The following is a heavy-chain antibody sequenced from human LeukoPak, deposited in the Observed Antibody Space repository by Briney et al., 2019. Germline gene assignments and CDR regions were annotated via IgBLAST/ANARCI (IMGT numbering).Heavy chain of an antibody. J-gene: IGHJ3*02. Sequence: GESLKISCKGSGYSFTSYWIGWVRQMPGKGLEWMGIIYPGDSDTRYSPSFQGQVTISADKSISTAYLQWSSLKASDTAMYYCARLVYYDSSGYYYGAFDIWGQGTMVTVSS. V-gene: IGHV5-51*01. D-gene: IGHD3-22*01. CDR3: ARLVYYDSSGYYYGAFDI. CDR2: IYPGDSDT. CDR1: GYSFTSYW.